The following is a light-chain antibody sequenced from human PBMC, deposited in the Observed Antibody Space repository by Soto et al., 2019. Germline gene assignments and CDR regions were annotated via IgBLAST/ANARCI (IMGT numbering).Light chain of an antibody. J-gene: IGKJ4*01. Sequence: EIVLTQSPGTLSLSPGERATLSCRASQSVSNNYLAWYQQKPGQAPRLLIYGASSRATGIPDRFSGNGSGTDFTLTISTLEPEDFAVYYCQQYIRSPLTFGGGTKVEIK. CDR3: QQYIRSPLT. CDR2: GAS. V-gene: IGKV3-20*01. CDR1: QSVSNNY.